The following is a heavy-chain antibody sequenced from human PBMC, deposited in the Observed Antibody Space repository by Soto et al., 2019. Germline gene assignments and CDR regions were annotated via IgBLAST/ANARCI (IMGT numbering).Heavy chain of an antibody. D-gene: IGHD3-9*01. CDR3: ARGARVYYDILTRSRGGWRDV. V-gene: IGHV5-10-1*01. Sequence: PGESLKISCKGSGYSFTSYWISWVRQMPGKGLEWMGRIDPSDSYTNYSPSFQGHVTISADKSISTAYLQWSSLKASDTAMYYCARGARVYYDILTRSRGGWRDVWGQGTTVTVSS. CDR1: GYSFTSYW. J-gene: IGHJ6*02. CDR2: IDPSDSYT.